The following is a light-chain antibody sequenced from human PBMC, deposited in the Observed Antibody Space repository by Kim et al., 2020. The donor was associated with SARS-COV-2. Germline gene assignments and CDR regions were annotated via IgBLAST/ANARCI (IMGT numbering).Light chain of an antibody. CDR1: NIGSKN. Sequence: SVTRGQTARITCGGNNIGSKNVHWYQQKPGQAPVLVIYRDSNRPSGIPERFSGSNSGNTATLTISRAQAGDEADYYCQVWDSSTAVFGGGTQLTVL. CDR3: QVWDSSTAV. V-gene: IGLV3-9*01. J-gene: IGLJ3*02. CDR2: RDS.